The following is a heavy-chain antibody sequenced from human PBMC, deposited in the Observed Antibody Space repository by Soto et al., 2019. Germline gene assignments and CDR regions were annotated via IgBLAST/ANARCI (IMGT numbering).Heavy chain of an antibody. CDR1: GFTFSSYG. J-gene: IGHJ6*02. CDR2: ISYDGSNK. D-gene: IGHD5-12*01. Sequence: QVQLVESGGGVVQPGRSLRLSCAASGFTFSSYGMHWVRQAPGKGLERVAVISYDGSNKYYADSVKGRFTISRDNSKNTLYLQMNSLRAEDTAVYYCEKDVDKGYYYYGMDVWGQGTTVTVSS. V-gene: IGHV3-30*18. CDR3: EKDVDKGYYYYGMDV.